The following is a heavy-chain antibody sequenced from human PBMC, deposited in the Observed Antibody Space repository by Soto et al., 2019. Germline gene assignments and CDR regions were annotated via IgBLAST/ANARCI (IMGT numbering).Heavy chain of an antibody. J-gene: IGHJ4*02. V-gene: IGHV4-30-2*01. D-gene: IGHD6-19*01. CDR2: IYHSGST. CDR1: GGSISSGGYS. CDR3: ARAAGLGAVAVDY. Sequence: QLQLQESGSGLVKPSQTLSLTCAVSGGSISSGGYSWSWIRQPPGKGLEWIGYIYHSGSTYYNPSLKRRVTISVDRSKNHFSLKLISVTAADTAVYYCARAAGLGAVAVDYWGQGTLVTVSS.